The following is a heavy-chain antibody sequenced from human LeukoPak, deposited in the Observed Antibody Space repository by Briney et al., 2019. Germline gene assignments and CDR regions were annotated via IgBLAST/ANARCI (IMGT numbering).Heavy chain of an antibody. Sequence: GGSLRLSCAASGFTFSDYYMSWIRQAPGKGLEWVSYISSSSSFTNYADSVWGRFTISRDNAETSLFLQMNSLRAEDTAVYYCARDGDYNSTGGVDYWGQGTLVTVSS. J-gene: IGHJ4*02. D-gene: IGHD3-22*01. CDR1: GFTFSDYY. V-gene: IGHV3-11*05. CDR2: ISSSSSFT. CDR3: ARDGDYNSTGGVDY.